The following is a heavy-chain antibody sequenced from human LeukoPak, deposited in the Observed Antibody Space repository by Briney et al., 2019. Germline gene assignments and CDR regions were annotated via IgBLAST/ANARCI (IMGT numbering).Heavy chain of an antibody. V-gene: IGHV3-30-3*01. CDR2: ISYRGGNYQ. CDR1: GFTFSSYA. J-gene: IGHJ4*02. Sequence: PGGSLRLSCAASGFTFSSYAMHWVRQAPGKGLEWVAVISYRGGNYQYYADSVKGRFTVSRDNTKNSLYQQMNSLRAEDTAVYYCARDSSGYQWGQGTLVTVSS. D-gene: IGHD3-22*01. CDR3: ARDSSGYQ.